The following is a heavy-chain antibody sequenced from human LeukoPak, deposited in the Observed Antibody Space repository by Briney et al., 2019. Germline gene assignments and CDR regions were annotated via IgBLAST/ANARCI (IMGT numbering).Heavy chain of an antibody. CDR1: GLTFRTYA. D-gene: IGHD6-19*01. CDR3: AKVPGTYTSGWYYFDY. J-gene: IGHJ4*02. Sequence: PGGSLRLSCAASGLTFRTYAMSWVRQAPGKGLEWVSSISDSGGYTFYADSVKGRFTISRDNSKNTVYLQMNSLRAEDTAVYYCAKVPGTYTSGWYYFDYWGQGTLVTVSS. V-gene: IGHV3-23*01. CDR2: ISDSGGYT.